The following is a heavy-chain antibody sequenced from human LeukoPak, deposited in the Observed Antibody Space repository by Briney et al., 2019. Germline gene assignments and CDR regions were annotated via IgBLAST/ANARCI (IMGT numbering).Heavy chain of an antibody. Sequence: GGSLRLSCAASGFSFRNEWMSWARQPPGEGLEWVATIKEDGSEKYYVDSVKGRFTISRDNAKKSLFLEMKSLRAEDTAVYYCVTPTTSTLDHYWGQGTLLTVSS. CDR1: GFSFRNEW. CDR2: IKEDGSEK. V-gene: IGHV3-7*03. CDR3: VTPTTSTLDHY. D-gene: IGHD5/OR15-5a*01. J-gene: IGHJ4*02.